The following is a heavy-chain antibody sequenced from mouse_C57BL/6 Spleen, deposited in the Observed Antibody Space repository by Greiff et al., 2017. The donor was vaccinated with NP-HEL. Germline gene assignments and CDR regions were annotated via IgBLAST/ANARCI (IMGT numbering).Heavy chain of an antibody. Sequence: DVQLQESGPGLVKPSQSLSLTGSVTGYSITSGYYWNWSRQFPGNKLEWMGYISYDGSNNYNPSLKNRISITRDTSKNQFFLKLNSVTTEDTATYYCAREGDSYYYGSSGDYWGPGPTLTVSS. CDR3: AREGDSYYYGSSGDY. D-gene: IGHD1-1*01. J-gene: IGHJ2*01. CDR1: GYSITSGYY. CDR2: ISYDGSN. V-gene: IGHV3-6*01.